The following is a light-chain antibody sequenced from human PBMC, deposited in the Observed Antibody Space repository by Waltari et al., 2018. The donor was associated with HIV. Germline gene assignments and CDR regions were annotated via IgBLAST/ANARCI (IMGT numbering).Light chain of an antibody. V-gene: IGLV1-44*01. Sequence: QSVLTQPPSTSGTPGQRDTISCSGSSSNIDIKNVNWYQHRPGTAPKLLIYSSNLLPSGLPDRFSGSKSGTSASLAISGLQSEYEADYYCASCVDRLNGLLFCGGTKLTVL. J-gene: IGLJ3*02. CDR3: ASCVDRLNGLL. CDR2: SSN. CDR1: SSNIDIKN.